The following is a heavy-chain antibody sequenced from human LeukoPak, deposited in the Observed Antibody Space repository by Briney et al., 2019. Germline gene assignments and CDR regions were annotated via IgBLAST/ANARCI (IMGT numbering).Heavy chain of an antibody. CDR3: ARESTKYGAYVSGFDF. D-gene: IGHD4-17*01. Sequence: PGGSLRLSCAASGFTFSSYAMSWVRQAPGKGLKWVANIMQDGSEKYYVDSVKGRFIISRDNAKNSLYLQMNSLRAEDTAVYYCARESTKYGAYVSGFDFWGQGTLVTVSS. V-gene: IGHV3-7*01. CDR2: IMQDGSEK. CDR1: GFTFSSYA. J-gene: IGHJ4*02.